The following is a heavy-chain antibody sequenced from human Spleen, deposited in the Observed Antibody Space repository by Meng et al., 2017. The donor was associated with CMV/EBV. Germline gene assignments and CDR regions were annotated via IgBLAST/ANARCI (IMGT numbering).Heavy chain of an antibody. V-gene: IGHV1-2*02. J-gene: IGHJ4*02. CDR2: INPNSSGT. Sequence: YTFPGYYMHWVRQAPGQGLEWMGWINPNSSGTNYAQKFQGRVTMTRDTSISTAYMELSRLRSDDTAVYYCARGEGNIVVVVAATLGSYWGQGTLVTVSS. CDR1: YTFPGYY. D-gene: IGHD2-15*01. CDR3: ARGEGNIVVVVAATLGSY.